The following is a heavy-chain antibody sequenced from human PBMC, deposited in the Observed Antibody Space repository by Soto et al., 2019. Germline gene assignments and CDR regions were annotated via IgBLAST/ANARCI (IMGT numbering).Heavy chain of an antibody. V-gene: IGHV1-46*01. CDR3: AAHYYDSSGYSPSFDY. D-gene: IGHD3-22*01. CDR1: GYTFTGDY. CDR2: INPSGGIT. J-gene: IGHJ4*02. Sequence: ASVKVSCKASGYTFTGDYMHWVRQAPGQGLEWMGIINPSGGITGYAQKFQGRVTMTRDTSTSTVYMELSSLRSEDTAVYYCAAHYYDSSGYSPSFDYWGQGTLVTVSS.